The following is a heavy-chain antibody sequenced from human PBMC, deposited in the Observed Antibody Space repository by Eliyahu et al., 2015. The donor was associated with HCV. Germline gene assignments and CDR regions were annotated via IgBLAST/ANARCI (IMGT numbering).Heavy chain of an antibody. D-gene: IGHD3-10*01. Sequence: EVQLVESGGGLVQPGRSLRLSCTASGFTFGDYAMXWVRQAPGKGLEWVGFIRSKAYGGTTEYAASVKGRFTISRDDSKSIAYLXMNSLKTEDTAVYYCTRDTALITMVQGFGRRFDYWGQGTLVTVSS. CDR1: GFTFGDYA. CDR3: TRDTALITMVQGFGRRFDY. CDR2: IRSKAYGGTT. V-gene: IGHV3-49*04. J-gene: IGHJ4*02.